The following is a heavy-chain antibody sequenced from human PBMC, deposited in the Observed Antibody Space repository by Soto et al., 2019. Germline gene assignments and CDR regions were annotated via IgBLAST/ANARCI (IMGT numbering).Heavy chain of an antibody. J-gene: IGHJ4*02. Sequence: QVQLVESGGGVVQPGRSLRLSCAASGFTFSSYGMHWVRQAPGKGLEWVAVISYDGSNKYYADSVKGRFTISRDNSKNTLYLQMNSLRAEDTAVYYCAKDRYCSSTSCWPRVFDYWGQGTLVTVSS. V-gene: IGHV3-30*18. D-gene: IGHD2-2*01. CDR1: GFTFSSYG. CDR3: AKDRYCSSTSCWPRVFDY. CDR2: ISYDGSNK.